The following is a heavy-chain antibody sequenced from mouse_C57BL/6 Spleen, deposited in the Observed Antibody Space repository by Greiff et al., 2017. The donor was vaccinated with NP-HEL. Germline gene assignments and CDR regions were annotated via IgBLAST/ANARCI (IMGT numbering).Heavy chain of an antibody. Sequence: QVQLQQPGAELVKPGASVKMSCKASGYTFTSYWITWVKQRPGQGLEWIGDIYPGSGSTNYNEKFKSKATLTVDTSSRTAYMQLSSLTSEDSAVYYCARGDSSGYEDWFAYWGQGTLVTVSA. CDR1: GYTFTSYW. V-gene: IGHV1-55*01. CDR2: IYPGSGST. D-gene: IGHD3-2*02. CDR3: ARGDSSGYEDWFAY. J-gene: IGHJ3*01.